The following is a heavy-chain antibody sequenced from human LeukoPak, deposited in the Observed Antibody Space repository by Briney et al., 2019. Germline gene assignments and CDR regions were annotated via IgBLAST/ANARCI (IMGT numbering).Heavy chain of an antibody. CDR2: ISAYNGNT. CDR3: ASQDSSGYPPMDV. V-gene: IGHV1-18*01. J-gene: IGHJ6*03. D-gene: IGHD3-22*01. CDR1: GHTFTSYG. Sequence: GASVKVSCKASGHTFTSYGISWVRQAPGQGLEWMGWISAYNGNTNYAQKLQGRVTMTTDTSTSTAYMELRSLRSDDTAVYYCASQDSSGYPPMDVWGKGTTVTVSS.